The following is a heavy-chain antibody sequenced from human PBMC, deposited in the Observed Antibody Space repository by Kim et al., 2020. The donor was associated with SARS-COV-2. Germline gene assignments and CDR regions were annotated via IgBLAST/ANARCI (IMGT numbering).Heavy chain of an antibody. CDR1: GFTFDDYA. CDR3: AKDHGCSGGSCYSGKIYYYCYYGMDV. J-gene: IGHJ6*02. V-gene: IGHV3-9*01. CDR2: ISWNSGSI. D-gene: IGHD2-15*01. Sequence: GGSLRLSCAASGFTFDDYAMHWVRQAPGKGLEWVSGISWNSGSIGYADSVKGRFTISRDNAKNSLYLQMNSLRAEDTALYYCAKDHGCSGGSCYSGKIYYYCYYGMDVWGQGTTVTVSS.